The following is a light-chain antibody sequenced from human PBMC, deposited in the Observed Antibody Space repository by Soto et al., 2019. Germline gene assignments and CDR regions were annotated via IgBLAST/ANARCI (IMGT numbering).Light chain of an antibody. V-gene: IGKV3-20*01. J-gene: IGKJ1*01. CDR2: GAS. CDR3: QQYGSSSWT. Sequence: EIVLTQSPGTLSLSPGERATLSCRTSQSISSTYLAWYQQQPGQAPRLLIYGASTRATGIPDRFSGSGSGTDFTLTISRLEPEDFAVYYCQQYGSSSWTFGQGTMVE. CDR1: QSISSTY.